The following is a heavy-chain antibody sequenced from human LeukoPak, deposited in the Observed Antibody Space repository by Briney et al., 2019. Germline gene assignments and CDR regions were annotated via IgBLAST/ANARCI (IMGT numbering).Heavy chain of an antibody. CDR3: AKDRGIISDY. D-gene: IGHD3-10*01. V-gene: IGHV3-23*01. Sequence: GGSLRLSCAVSGFTFSSHSMSRVRQAPGKGLEWVSAISGSGDSTYYADSVKGRFTISRDNSKNTLYLQMNSLRVEDTAVYYCAKDRGIISDYWGQGTLVTVSS. J-gene: IGHJ4*02. CDR2: ISGSGDST. CDR1: GFTFSSHS.